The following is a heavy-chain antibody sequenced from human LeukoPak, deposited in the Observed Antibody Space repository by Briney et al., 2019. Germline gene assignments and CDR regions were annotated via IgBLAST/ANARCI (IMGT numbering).Heavy chain of an antibody. CDR1: GGSISSGGYS. Sequence: SQTLSLTCAVSGGSISSGGYSWSWIRQPPGKGLEWIGYIYHSGSTYYNPSLKSRVTISVDRSKNQFSLKLSSVTAADTAVYYCARVSSNYDYVWGSYRVEDYFDCWGQGTLVTVSS. J-gene: IGHJ4*02. V-gene: IGHV4-30-2*01. D-gene: IGHD3-16*02. CDR3: ARVSSNYDYVWGSYRVEDYFDC. CDR2: IYHSGST.